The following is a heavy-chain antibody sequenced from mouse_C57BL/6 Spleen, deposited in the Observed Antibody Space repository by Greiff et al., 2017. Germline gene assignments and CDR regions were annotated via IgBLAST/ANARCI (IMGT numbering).Heavy chain of an antibody. V-gene: IGHV10-1*01. CDR1: GFSFNTYA. CDR3: VRHDPDSSGYDYAMDY. D-gene: IGHD3-2*02. J-gene: IGHJ4*01. Sequence: EVKLVESGGGLVQPKGSLKLSCAASGFSFNTYAMNWVRQAPGKGLEWVARIRSKSNNYATYYADSVKDRFTISRDDSESMLYLQMNNLKTEDTARYYCVRHDPDSSGYDYAMDYWGQGTSVTVSS. CDR2: IRSKSNNYAT.